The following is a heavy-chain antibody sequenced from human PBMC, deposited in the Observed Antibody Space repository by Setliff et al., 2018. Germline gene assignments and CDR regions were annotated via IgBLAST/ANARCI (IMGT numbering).Heavy chain of an antibody. CDR2: IYYSGST. Sequence: SETLPLTCSVSGDSMSFSYWSWIRQPPGKGLEWIGYIYYSGSTDSHPSIKSRVSISIDTSKNQFSLKVSSVTAADTAVYYCARSFSRREKFLLDYWGQGTLVTVSS. CDR1: GDSMSFSY. CDR3: ARSFSRREKFLLDY. J-gene: IGHJ4*02. V-gene: IGHV4-59*12.